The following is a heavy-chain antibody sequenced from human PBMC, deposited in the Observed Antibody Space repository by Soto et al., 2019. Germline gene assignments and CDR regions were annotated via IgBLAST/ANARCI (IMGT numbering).Heavy chain of an antibody. V-gene: IGHV1-69*06. CDR1: GGTFSSYA. CDR2: IIPIFGTA. D-gene: IGHD6-19*01. Sequence: SVKVSCKASGGTFSSYAISWVRQAPGQGLEWMGGIIPIFGTANYAQKFQGRVTITADKSTSTAYMELSSLRSEDTAVYYCAGDHVAGQVFDYWGQGTLVTVSS. CDR3: AGDHVAGQVFDY. J-gene: IGHJ4*02.